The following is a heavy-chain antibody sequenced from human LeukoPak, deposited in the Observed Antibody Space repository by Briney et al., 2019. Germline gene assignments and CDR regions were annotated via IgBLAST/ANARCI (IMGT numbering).Heavy chain of an antibody. D-gene: IGHD3-22*01. V-gene: IGHV1-3*01. CDR1: GYTFTSYA. CDR2: INAGNGNT. Sequence: ASVKVSCKASGYTFTSYAMHWVRQAPGQRLEWMGWINAGNGNTKYSQKFQGRVTITRDTSASTAYMELSSLRSEDTAVYYCATRPVYDSSGPVYYYYYYGMDVWGQGTTVTVSS. CDR3: ATRPVYDSSGPVYYYYYYGMDV. J-gene: IGHJ6*02.